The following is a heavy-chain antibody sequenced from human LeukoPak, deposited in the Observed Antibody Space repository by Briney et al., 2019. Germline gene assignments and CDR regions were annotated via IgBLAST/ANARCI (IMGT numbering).Heavy chain of an antibody. V-gene: IGHV3-23*01. CDR3: AKQWSGEDYYYYMDV. Sequence: GGSLRLSCTASGFTFSDYSMSWVRQAPGKGLEWVSVISGSGGITYYADSVKGRFTISRDNSKNTLYLQMHSLRADDTAIYYCAKQWSGEDYYYYMDVWGKGTTVTVSS. J-gene: IGHJ6*03. D-gene: IGHD6-19*01. CDR2: ISGSGGIT. CDR1: GFTFSDYS.